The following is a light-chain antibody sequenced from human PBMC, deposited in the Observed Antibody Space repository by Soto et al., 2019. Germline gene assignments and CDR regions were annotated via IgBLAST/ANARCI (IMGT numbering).Light chain of an antibody. Sequence: EIVMTQSPATLSVSPGERATLSCWASQSVGSNLAWYQHKPGQAPRLLIFGASSRATGIPARFSGSGSGTAFTLTIISLQSEDFAVYYCQQYNNWPPEYTFGQGTKLEIK. CDR2: GAS. J-gene: IGKJ2*01. CDR1: QSVGSN. V-gene: IGKV3-15*01. CDR3: QQYNNWPPEYT.